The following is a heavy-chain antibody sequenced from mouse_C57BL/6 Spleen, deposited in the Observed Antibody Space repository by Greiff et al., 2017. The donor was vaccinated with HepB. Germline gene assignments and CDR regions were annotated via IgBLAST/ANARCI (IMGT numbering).Heavy chain of an antibody. J-gene: IGHJ3*01. CDR3: ARERGYEYDEGTWFAY. D-gene: IGHD2-4*01. Sequence: QVQLQQPGAELVKPGASVKLSCTASGYTFTSYWMHWVKQRPGRGLEWIGRIDPNSGGTKYNEKFKSKATLTVDKPSSTAYMQLSSLTSEDSAVYYCARERGYEYDEGTWFAYWGQGTLVTVSA. CDR2: IDPNSGGT. CDR1: GYTFTSYW. V-gene: IGHV1-72*01.